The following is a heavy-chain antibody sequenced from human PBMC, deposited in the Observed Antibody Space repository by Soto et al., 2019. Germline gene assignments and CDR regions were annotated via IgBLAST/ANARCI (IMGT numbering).Heavy chain of an antibody. CDR2: IYYSGST. V-gene: IGHV4-31*03. CDR3: ARVPLC. Sequence: QVQLQESGPGLVKPSQTLFLTCTVSGGSISSGGYYWSWIRQHPGKGLEWIGYIYYSGSTYFNPSPKSRVTRAENTSKHQFTLMLSSVTAADTAVFYCARVPLCWGQGRLVTVSS. J-gene: IGHJ4*02. CDR1: GGSISSGGYY.